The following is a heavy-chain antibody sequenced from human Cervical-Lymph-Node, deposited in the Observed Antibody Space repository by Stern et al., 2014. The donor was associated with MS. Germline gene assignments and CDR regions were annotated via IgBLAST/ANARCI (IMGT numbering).Heavy chain of an antibody. V-gene: IGHV2-5*02. Sequence: QVTLKESGPTLVKPTQTLTLTCTFSGFSLSTRGVGVGWMRQPPGKALEWLALIYWDDDKRYSPSLKSRLTITKDTSKNQVVLTVTNMDPVDTATYYCAHRLGGGTYDYWGQGTLVTVSS. J-gene: IGHJ4*02. CDR2: IYWDDDK. D-gene: IGHD2-15*01. CDR3: AHRLGGGTYDY. CDR1: GFSLSTRGVG.